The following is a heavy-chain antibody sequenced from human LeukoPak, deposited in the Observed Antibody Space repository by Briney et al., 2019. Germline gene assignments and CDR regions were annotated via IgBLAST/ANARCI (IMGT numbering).Heavy chain of an antibody. CDR2: MNPHGGNT. CDR1: GYTFTFYD. J-gene: IGHJ3*02. V-gene: IGHV1-8*03. CDR3: ARGRRDVFDI. Sequence: APVKLSCKASGYTFTFYDIQWVRQAAGQGLEWMGWMNPHGGNTGYAQKFLGRITLTRNTSTSMAYMELTSLKSEDTAVYYCARGRRDVFDIWGQGTTVTVS.